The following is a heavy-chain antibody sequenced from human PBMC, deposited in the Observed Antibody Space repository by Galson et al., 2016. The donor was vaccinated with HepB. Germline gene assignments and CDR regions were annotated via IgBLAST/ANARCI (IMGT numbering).Heavy chain of an antibody. D-gene: IGHD3-3*01. CDR2: MDISGRFS. CDR3: ARSGTTIFDYYGMDV. CDR1: GFIFGDYY. J-gene: IGHJ6*02. Sequence: SLRLSCAASGFIFGDYYMTWIRQAPGKGLEWLSFMDISGRFSYYSDSVKGRFTISRDNAKSSLYLQMNSLGAEDTAVYYCARSGTTIFDYYGMDVWGQGTTVTVSS. V-gene: IGHV3-11*01.